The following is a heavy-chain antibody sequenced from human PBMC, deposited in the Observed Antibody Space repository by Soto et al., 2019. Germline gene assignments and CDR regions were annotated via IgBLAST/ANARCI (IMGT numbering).Heavy chain of an antibody. Sequence: QVQLQQWGAGLLKPSETLSLTCAVYGGSFSNYYWSWIRQPPGKGLEWIGEIKHTGNTNYNTSLKSRLTTSVDTSKKQFSLKLTSVTAADTAVYYCARVTRGDYLLTFSLRGMDVWGQGTPVTVSS. CDR3: ARVTRGDYLLTFSLRGMDV. CDR2: IKHTGNT. J-gene: IGHJ6*02. CDR1: GGSFSNYY. D-gene: IGHD4-17*01. V-gene: IGHV4-34*01.